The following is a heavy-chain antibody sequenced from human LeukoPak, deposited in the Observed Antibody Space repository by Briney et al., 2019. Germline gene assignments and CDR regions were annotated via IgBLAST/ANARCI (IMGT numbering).Heavy chain of an antibody. V-gene: IGHV4-4*09. Sequence: PSETLSLTCTVSGGSISSYYWSWIRQPPGEGLEWIGYIYTSGSTNYNPSLKSRVTLSVDTSKNQFSLKLSSVTAADTAVYYCARVGYSSSWYDPYYFDYWGQGTLVTVSS. D-gene: IGHD6-13*01. CDR1: GGSISSYY. CDR3: ARVGYSSSWYDPYYFDY. CDR2: IYTSGST. J-gene: IGHJ4*02.